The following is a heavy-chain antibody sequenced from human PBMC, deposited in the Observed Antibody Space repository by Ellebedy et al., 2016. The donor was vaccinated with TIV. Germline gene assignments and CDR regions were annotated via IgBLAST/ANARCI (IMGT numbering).Heavy chain of an antibody. CDR1: GGSISGSTYY. D-gene: IGHD1-26*01. CDR2: IFDTGST. Sequence: SETLSLTCTVSGGSISGSTYYWGWIRQPPGKALEWIGNIFDTGSTYYNPSLKSRVTVSADTSMNYFSLKLSSVSAADTAVYYCATLHTRAWLKLVFDYWGPGILVTVSS. J-gene: IGHJ4*02. CDR3: ATLHTRAWLKLVFDY. V-gene: IGHV4-39*02.